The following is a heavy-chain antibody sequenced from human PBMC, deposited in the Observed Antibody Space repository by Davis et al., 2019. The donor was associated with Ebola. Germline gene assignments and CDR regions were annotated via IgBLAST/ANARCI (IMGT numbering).Heavy chain of an antibody. Sequence: ASVKVSCKASAYTFTSYDINWVRQATGQGLEWMGWMNPNSGGTNYAQKFQGWVSMTRDTSISTAYMELSRLRSDDTAVYYCARGLPRDIVVVPAAIWWFDPWGQGTLVTVSS. D-gene: IGHD2-2*01. J-gene: IGHJ5*02. CDR2: MNPNSGGT. V-gene: IGHV1-2*04. CDR3: ARGLPRDIVVVPAAIWWFDP. CDR1: AYTFTSYD.